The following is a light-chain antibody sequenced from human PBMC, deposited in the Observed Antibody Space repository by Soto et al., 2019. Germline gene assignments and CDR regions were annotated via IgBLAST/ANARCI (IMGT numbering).Light chain of an antibody. J-gene: IGLJ1*01. CDR3: SSYAGINNLGV. CDR1: SSDVRGYKY. CDR2: EVN. V-gene: IGLV2-8*01. Sequence: QSVLTQPPSASGSPGQSVTISCTGTSSDVRGYKYVSWYQQHPGKAPKLMIFEVNKRPSGVPDRFSGSKSGNTASLTVSGLQAEDEADYYCSSYAGINNLGVFGTGTKLTVL.